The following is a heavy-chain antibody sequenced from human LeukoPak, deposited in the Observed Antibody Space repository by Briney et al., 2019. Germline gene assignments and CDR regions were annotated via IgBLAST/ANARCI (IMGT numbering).Heavy chain of an antibody. Sequence: RASVKVSCKASGYTFTSYAMNWVRQAPGQGLEWMGWINTNTGNPTYAQGFTGRFVFSLDTSVSTAYLQISSLKAEDTAVYYCAREMCSGGSCYPGFDYWGQGTLVTVSS. CDR1: GYTFTSYA. CDR3: AREMCSGGSCYPGFDY. J-gene: IGHJ4*02. D-gene: IGHD2-15*01. V-gene: IGHV7-4-1*02. CDR2: INTNTGNP.